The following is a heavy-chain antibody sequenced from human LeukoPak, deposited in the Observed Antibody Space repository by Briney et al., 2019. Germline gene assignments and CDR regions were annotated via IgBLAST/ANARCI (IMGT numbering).Heavy chain of an antibody. CDR1: GYTFSRDS. CDR2: ILSVGKNK. D-gene: IGHD1-26*01. V-gene: IGHV3-30*10. CDR3: ARDGWELLVGQQDRSLYMNV. J-gene: IGHJ6*03. Sequence: VGSLRLSCADSGYTFSRDSMCWVRPAPGEGLEWVADILSVGKNKYYTDSVKGPFTISTDTSKNTQFMQMRRLRPEDTPVFYCARDGWELLVGQQDRSLYMNVWSKGTTVTVS.